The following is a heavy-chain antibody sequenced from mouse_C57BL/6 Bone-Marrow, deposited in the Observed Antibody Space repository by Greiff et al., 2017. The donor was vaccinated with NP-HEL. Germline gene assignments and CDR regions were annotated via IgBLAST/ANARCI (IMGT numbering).Heavy chain of an antibody. CDR2: INPNNGGT. V-gene: IGHV1-18*01. CDR1: GYTFTDYN. D-gene: IGHD1-1*01. J-gene: IGHJ1*03. CDR3: ASLIYYYGSSRYFDV. Sequence: DVQLQESGPELVKPGASVKIPCKASGYTFTDYNMDWVKQSHGKSLEWIGDINPNNGGTIYNQKFKGKATLTVDKSSSTAYMELRSLTSEDTAVYYCASLIYYYGSSRYFDVWGTGTTVTVSS.